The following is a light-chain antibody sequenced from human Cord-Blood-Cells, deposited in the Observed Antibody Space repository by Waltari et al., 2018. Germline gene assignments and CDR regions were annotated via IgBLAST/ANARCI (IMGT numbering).Light chain of an antibody. CDR1: SSDVGGYNY. CDR2: DGS. Sequence: QSALTQPASVSGSPGQSITISCTGTSSDVGGYNYVSWYQQHPGKAPKLMIYDGSNRPSGVPNRFSGSKSGNTASLTISGLQAEDEADYYCSSYTSSSTWVFGGGTKLTIL. V-gene: IGLV2-14*01. J-gene: IGLJ3*02. CDR3: SSYTSSSTWV.